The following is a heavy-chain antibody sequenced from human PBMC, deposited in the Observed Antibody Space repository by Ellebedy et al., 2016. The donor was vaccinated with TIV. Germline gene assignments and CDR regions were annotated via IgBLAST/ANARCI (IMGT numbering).Heavy chain of an antibody. CDR3: ARDLTIESDAFDI. V-gene: IGHV3-48*02. CDR1: GFTFSWYS. Sequence: PGGSLRLSCAASGFTFSWYSMNWVRQAPGKGPEWVSHISSSSGTTHYADSVKGRFTISRDNAKNSLYLQMNSLRDEDTAVYYCARDLTIESDAFDIWGRGTTVTVSS. CDR2: ISSSSGTT. J-gene: IGHJ3*02.